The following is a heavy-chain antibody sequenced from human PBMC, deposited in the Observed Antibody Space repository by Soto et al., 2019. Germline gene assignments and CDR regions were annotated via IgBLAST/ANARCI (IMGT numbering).Heavy chain of an antibody. J-gene: IGHJ6*03. V-gene: IGHV3-23*01. D-gene: IGHD3-10*01. CDR3: AKDSMILWFGESRYMDV. CDR1: GFTFSSYA. Sequence: GGSLRLSCAASGFTFSSYAMSWVRQAPGKGLEWVSAISGSGGSTYYADSVEGRFTISRDNSKNTLYLQMNSLRAENTSVYYWAKDSMILWFGESRYMDVWGKGTTVTVSS. CDR2: ISGSGGST.